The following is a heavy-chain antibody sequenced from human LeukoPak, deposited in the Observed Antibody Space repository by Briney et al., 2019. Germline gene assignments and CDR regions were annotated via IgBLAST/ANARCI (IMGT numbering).Heavy chain of an antibody. CDR2: TYYRSKWYN. D-gene: IGHD6-19*01. V-gene: IGHV6-1*01. CDR3: AKGQWLVNDAFNI. CDR1: GDSVSINSGA. J-gene: IGHJ3*02. Sequence: SPTLSLTFAISGDSVSINSGAWNWVRQSPSRGLEWLGSTYYRSKWYNDYAVSVESRITINPDTSKNQFSLQLNSVTPEDTAVYYCAKGQWLVNDAFNIWGQGTMVTVSS.